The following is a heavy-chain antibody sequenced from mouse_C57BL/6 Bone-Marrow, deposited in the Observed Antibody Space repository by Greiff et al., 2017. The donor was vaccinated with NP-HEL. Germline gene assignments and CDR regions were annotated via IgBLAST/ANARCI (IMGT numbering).Heavy chain of an antibody. D-gene: IGHD1-1*01. V-gene: IGHV1-53*01. CDR3: ARSTTVVEGGYYFDY. CDR2: INPSNGGT. J-gene: IGHJ2*01. Sequence: QVQLQQSGTELVKPGASVKLSCKASGYTFTSYWMHWVKQRPGQGLEWIGNINPSNGGTNYNEKFKSKATLTVDKSSSTAYMQLSSLTSEDSAVYYCARSTTVVEGGYYFDYWGQGTTLTVSS. CDR1: GYTFTSYW.